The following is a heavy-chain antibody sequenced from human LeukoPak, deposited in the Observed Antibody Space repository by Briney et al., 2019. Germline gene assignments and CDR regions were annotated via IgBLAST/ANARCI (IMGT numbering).Heavy chain of an antibody. J-gene: IGHJ5*02. V-gene: IGHV3-23*01. D-gene: IGHD5-12*01. CDR2: ISGSGGRT. CDR1: GFTFSSYA. CDR3: AKDRGYSGYDDT. Sequence: GGSLRLSCAASGFTFSSYAMSWVRQAPGKGLEWVSAISGSGGRTYYADSVKGRFTISRGNSKNTLYLQMNSLRAEDTAVYYCAKDRGYSGYDDTWGQGTLVTVSS.